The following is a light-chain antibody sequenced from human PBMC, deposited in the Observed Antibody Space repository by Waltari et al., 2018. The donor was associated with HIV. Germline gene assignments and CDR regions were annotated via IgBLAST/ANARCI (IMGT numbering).Light chain of an antibody. CDR2: AAS. CDR3: QQSYNTPRT. CDR1: QSISNF. J-gene: IGKJ4*01. Sequence: DIQMTQSPSSLSASVGDNVTITCRASQSISNFLNWYQKKPGKAPELLIYAASSLRSGVPSRFSGSGSGTDFTLTISSLQPEDFATYYCQQSYNTPRTFGGGTKVEIK. V-gene: IGKV1-39*01.